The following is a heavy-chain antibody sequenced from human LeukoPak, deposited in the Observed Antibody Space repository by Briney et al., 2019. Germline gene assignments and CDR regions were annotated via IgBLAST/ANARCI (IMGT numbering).Heavy chain of an antibody. D-gene: IGHD1-26*01. CDR1: GGSISSGGYY. V-gene: IGHV4-31*03. Sequence: SQTLSLTCTVSGGSISSGGYYWSWIRQHPGKGLEWIGYIYYSGSTNYNPSLKSRVTISVDTSKNQFSLKLSSVTAADTAVYYCARVRIVGATTRVWFDPWGQGTLVTVSS. CDR2: IYYSGST. J-gene: IGHJ5*02. CDR3: ARVRIVGATTRVWFDP.